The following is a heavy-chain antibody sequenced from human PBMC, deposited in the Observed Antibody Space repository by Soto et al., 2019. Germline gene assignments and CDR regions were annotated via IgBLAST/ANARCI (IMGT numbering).Heavy chain of an antibody. CDR2: IYHSGST. Sequence: PSETLSLTCAVSGGSISSSNWWSWVRQPPGKGLEWIGEIYHSGSTNYNPSLKSRVTISVDKSKNQFSLKLSSVTAADTAVYYCARTTAVPNTLRSRYFFDYWGQGTLVTVSS. CDR1: GGSISSSNW. D-gene: IGHD4-17*01. CDR3: ARTTAVPNTLRSRYFFDY. J-gene: IGHJ4*02. V-gene: IGHV4-4*02.